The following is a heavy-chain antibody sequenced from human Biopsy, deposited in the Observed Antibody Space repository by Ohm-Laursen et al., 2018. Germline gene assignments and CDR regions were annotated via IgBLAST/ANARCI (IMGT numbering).Heavy chain of an antibody. D-gene: IGHD2-21*02. CDR1: GDGFTEFS. V-gene: IGHV1-24*01. CDR3: AADSENCGGDCYIY. J-gene: IGHJ4*02. CDR2: FDPEEGQR. Sequence: ASVKVSCKVSGDGFTEFSIHWVRQAPGKGLEWMGGFDPEEGQRTYAQKFQGRLTMTEDTSADTAYMELRGLRSEDAAVYYCAADSENCGGDCYIYWGQGTQVTVSS.